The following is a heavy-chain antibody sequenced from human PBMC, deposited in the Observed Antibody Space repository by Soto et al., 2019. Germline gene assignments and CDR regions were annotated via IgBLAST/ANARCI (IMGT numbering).Heavy chain of an antibody. V-gene: IGHV4-61*05. D-gene: IGHD6-13*01. CDR3: ARHEGIAAAGYFDY. CDR1: GGSISSSSYY. Sequence: SETLSLTCPVSGGSISSSSYYWGWIRQPPGKGLEWIGYIYYSGSTNYNPSLKSRVTISVDTSKNQFSLKLSSVTAADTAVYYCARHEGIAAAGYFDYWGQGTLVTVSS. CDR2: IYYSGST. J-gene: IGHJ4*02.